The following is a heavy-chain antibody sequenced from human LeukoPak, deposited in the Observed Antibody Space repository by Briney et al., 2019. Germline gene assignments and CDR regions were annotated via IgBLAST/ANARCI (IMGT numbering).Heavy chain of an antibody. J-gene: IGHJ5*02. CDR1: GGSISSYY. V-gene: IGHV4-59*01. CDR2: IYYSGST. CDR3: ARSSSWYLSWFDP. D-gene: IGHD6-13*01. Sequence: PSETLSLTCTVSGGSISSYYWSWIRQPPGKGLEWIGYIYYSGSTNYNPSLKSRVTISVDTSKNQFSLKLSSVTAADTAVYYCARSSSWYLSWFDPWGQGTLVTVSS.